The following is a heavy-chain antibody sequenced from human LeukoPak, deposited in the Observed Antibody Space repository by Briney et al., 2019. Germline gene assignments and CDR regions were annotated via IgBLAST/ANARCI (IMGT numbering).Heavy chain of an antibody. CDR3: AKDAAGSGRLMAGMDV. V-gene: IGHV3-9*01. D-gene: IGHD3-10*01. CDR2: INWNSGGI. CDR1: GFTFDDYA. J-gene: IGHJ6*02. Sequence: GGSLRLSCAASGFTFDDYAMHWVRQPPGKGLEWVACINWNSGGIQYADSVKGRFTISRDNAKNSLYLQMKSLRPEDTALYYCAKDAAGSGRLMAGMDVWGQGTTVTVSS.